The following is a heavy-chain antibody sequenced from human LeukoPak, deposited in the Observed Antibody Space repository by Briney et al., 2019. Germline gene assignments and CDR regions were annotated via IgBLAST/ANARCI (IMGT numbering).Heavy chain of an antibody. D-gene: IGHD3-22*01. V-gene: IGHV3-30-3*01. CDR2: ISYDGSNK. Sequence: PGGSLRLSCAASGFTFSSYAMHWVRQAPGKGLEWVAVISYDGSNKYYADSVKGRFTISRDNSKNTLYLQMNSLRAEDTAVYYCANGGKDYYDSSGYYGEKYYFDYWGQGTLVTVSS. J-gene: IGHJ4*02. CDR3: ANGGKDYYDSSGYYGEKYYFDY. CDR1: GFTFSSYA.